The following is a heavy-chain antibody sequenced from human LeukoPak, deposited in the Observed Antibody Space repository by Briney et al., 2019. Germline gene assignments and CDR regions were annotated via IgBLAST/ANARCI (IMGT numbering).Heavy chain of an antibody. CDR1: GFTFSSYS. J-gene: IGHJ4*02. D-gene: IGHD2-2*01. V-gene: IGHV3-21*01. CDR2: ISSSSSYI. Sequence: GGSLRLSCAASGFTFSSYSMNWVRQAPGKGLEWVSSISSSSSYIYYADSVKGRFTISRDNAKNSLYLQMNSLRAEDTAVYYCARDSRSATPFFDYWGQGTLVTVSS. CDR3: ARDSRSATPFFDY.